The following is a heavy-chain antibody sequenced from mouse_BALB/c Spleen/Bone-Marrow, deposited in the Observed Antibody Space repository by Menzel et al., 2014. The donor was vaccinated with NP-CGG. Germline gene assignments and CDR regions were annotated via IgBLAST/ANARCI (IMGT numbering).Heavy chain of an antibody. Sequence: VQGVESGGGLVQPGGSLRLSCATSGFTFTDYYMSWVRQPPGKALEWLGFIRNKANGYTTEYSASVKGRFTISRDNSQSILYLQMNTLRAEDSATYYCARDGYDDYWGQGTTLTVSS. CDR2: IRNKANGYTT. CDR1: GFTFTDYY. D-gene: IGHD2-2*01. CDR3: ARDGYDDY. J-gene: IGHJ2*01. V-gene: IGHV7-3*02.